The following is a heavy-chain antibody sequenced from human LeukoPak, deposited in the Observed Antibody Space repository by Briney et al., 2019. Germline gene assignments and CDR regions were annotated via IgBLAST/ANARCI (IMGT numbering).Heavy chain of an antibody. V-gene: IGHV4-34*01. Sequence: SETLSLTCAVYGGSFSGYYWRWIRQPLGKGLEWIGEINHSGSTNYNPSLKSRVTISVDTSKNQFSLKLSSVTAADTAVYYCARLTINYYDSSGDAFDIWGQGTMVTVSS. CDR1: GGSFSGYY. D-gene: IGHD3-22*01. J-gene: IGHJ3*02. CDR3: ARLTINYYDSSGDAFDI. CDR2: INHSGST.